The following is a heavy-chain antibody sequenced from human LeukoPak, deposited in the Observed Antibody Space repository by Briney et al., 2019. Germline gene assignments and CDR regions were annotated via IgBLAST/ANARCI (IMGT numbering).Heavy chain of an antibody. V-gene: IGHV3-9*01. CDR2: ISWNSGSI. CDR3: VRDRYFDWSDAFDV. J-gene: IGHJ3*01. D-gene: IGHD3-9*01. Sequence: PGRSLRLSCAASGFTFDDYAMHWVRQAPGKGLEWVSGISWNSGSIGYADSVKGRFTISRDNAKNSLYLQMNSLSAEDTALYYCVRDRYFDWSDAFDVWGQGTMVTVSS. CDR1: GFTFDDYA.